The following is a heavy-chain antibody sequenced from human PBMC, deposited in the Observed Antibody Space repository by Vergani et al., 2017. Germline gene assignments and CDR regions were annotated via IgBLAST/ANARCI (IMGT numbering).Heavy chain of an antibody. CDR2: IHPADSDT. CDR1: GYSFTNYW. V-gene: IGHV5-51*01. D-gene: IGHD3-22*01. CDR3: ARLYGRDSSGSKYIDY. Sequence: EVQLVQSGAEVKKPGESLKISCQISGYSFTNYWIGCVRQMPGKGLEWMGIIHPADSDTRYRPSFQGQVTISVDKSISTAYLQRSSLRASDSAMDYCARLYGRDSSGSKYIDYGGHGTLVTVSS. J-gene: IGHJ4*01.